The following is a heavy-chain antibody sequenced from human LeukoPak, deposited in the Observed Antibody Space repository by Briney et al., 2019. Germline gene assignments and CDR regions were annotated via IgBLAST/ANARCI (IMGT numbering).Heavy chain of an antibody. D-gene: IGHD6-19*01. Sequence: SETLSLTCTVSGYSISSGHYWAWIRQSPEKGLECIATMFHSGSTYYNPSLKSRVTTSVDTSKNQFSLKLSSVTAADTAVYYCARVYSSGWYIRYYYYYYMDVWGKGTTVTVSS. V-gene: IGHV4-38-2*02. CDR1: GYSISSGHY. J-gene: IGHJ6*03. CDR3: ARVYSSGWYIRYYYYYYMDV. CDR2: MFHSGST.